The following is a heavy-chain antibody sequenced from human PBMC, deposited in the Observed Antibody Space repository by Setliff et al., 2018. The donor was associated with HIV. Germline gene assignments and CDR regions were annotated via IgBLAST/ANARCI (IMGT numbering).Heavy chain of an antibody. CDR3: AIIAAGNGFDI. V-gene: IGHV3-53*01. CDR2: IYSTGST. CDR1: GFTVSNKY. J-gene: IGHJ3*02. Sequence: HPGGSLRLSCAASGFTVSNKYMGWLRQAPGKGLEWVSAIYSTGSTSYADSVKGRFTIFREISKNTLYLQMNRLRIEDTALYYCAIIAAGNGFDIWGRGTMVTVS. D-gene: IGHD6-13*01.